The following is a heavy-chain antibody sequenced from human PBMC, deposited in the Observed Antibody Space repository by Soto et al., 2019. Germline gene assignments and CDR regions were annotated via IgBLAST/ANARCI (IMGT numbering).Heavy chain of an antibody. CDR1: GFTFSSYG. Sequence: GGSLRLSCAASGFTFSSYGMHWVRQAPGKGLECVAVIWYDGSNKYYADSVKGRFTISRDNSKNTLYLQMNSLRAEDTAVYYCARGYCSGGTCYDPPYYYYYGMDVWGQGTTVTVSS. D-gene: IGHD2-15*01. J-gene: IGHJ6*02. CDR2: IWYDGSNK. V-gene: IGHV3-33*01. CDR3: ARGYCSGGTCYDPPYYYYYGMDV.